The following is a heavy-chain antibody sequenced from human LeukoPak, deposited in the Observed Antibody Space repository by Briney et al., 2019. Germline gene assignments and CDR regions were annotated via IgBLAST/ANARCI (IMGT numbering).Heavy chain of an antibody. CDR1: GFTFGTYG. CDR3: ARELVSLGTGYFDL. CDR2: ITGSSTWT. V-gene: IGHV3-23*01. D-gene: IGHD7-27*01. J-gene: IGHJ2*01. Sequence: GGSLRLSCEASGFTFGTYGMTWVRQAPGKGLEWVSGITGSSTWTYYADSVRGRFTISRDNSKNTLHLQMNNLTADDTAIYYCARELVSLGTGYFDLWGRGTRVTVSS.